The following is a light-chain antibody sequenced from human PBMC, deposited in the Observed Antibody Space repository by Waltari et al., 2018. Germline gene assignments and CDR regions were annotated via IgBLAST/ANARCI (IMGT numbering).Light chain of an antibody. Sequence: DIRMTQSPSSLSAVLGDRVTISCRSSQTISHYLNWYQQKPGKAPKLLIFAASTLQSGVPSRFTGAGSGTNFTLTISSLQPEDFATYYCHQSYSPLNSFGQGTKLEIK. CDR1: QTISHY. CDR2: AAS. J-gene: IGKJ2*01. CDR3: HQSYSPLNS. V-gene: IGKV1-39*01.